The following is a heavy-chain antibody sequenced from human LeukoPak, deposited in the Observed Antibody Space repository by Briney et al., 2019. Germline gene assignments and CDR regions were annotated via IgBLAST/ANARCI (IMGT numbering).Heavy chain of an antibody. CDR3: ARGVRSSSWYSGRGYRSYFDY. D-gene: IGHD6-13*01. V-gene: IGHV4-34*01. CDR1: GGSFSGYY. CDR2: INHSGST. Sequence: SETLSLTCAVYGGSFSGYYWSWIRQPPGKGLEWIGEINHSGSTNYNPSLKSRVTISVDTSKNQFSLKLSSVTAADTAVYYCARGVRSSSWYSGRGYRSYFDYWGQGTLVTVSS. J-gene: IGHJ4*02.